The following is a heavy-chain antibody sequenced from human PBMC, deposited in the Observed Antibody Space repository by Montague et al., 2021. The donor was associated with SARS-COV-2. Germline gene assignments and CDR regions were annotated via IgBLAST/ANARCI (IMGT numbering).Heavy chain of an antibody. CDR1: DYTFSNYG. CDR3: ARGNSKLGGFDL. V-gene: IGHV1-18*01. CDR2: ISAYNGDI. Sequence: SVKVSCKASDYTFSNYGITWVRQAPGQGLEWLAWISAYNGDINYAQNLQGRVTVTTATSAMTAYMELKSLRLDDTAMYYRARGNSKLGGFDLWGQGTMVTVSS. D-gene: IGHD1-26*01. J-gene: IGHJ3*01.